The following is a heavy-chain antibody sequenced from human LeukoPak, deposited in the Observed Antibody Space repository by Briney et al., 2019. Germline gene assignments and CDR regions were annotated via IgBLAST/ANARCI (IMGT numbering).Heavy chain of an antibody. CDR3: ARGFGGTSDLDY. Sequence: GVSLHISSQGSGYGFSSYWISWVRPMPGKGLEWTGRIDPSDSYINYSPSFQGHVTISADKSISTAYLQWSSLKASDTAMYYCARGFGGTSDLDYWGQGALVTVSS. J-gene: IGHJ4*02. V-gene: IGHV5-10-1*01. CDR2: IDPSDSYI. CDR1: GYGFSSYW. D-gene: IGHD4-23*01.